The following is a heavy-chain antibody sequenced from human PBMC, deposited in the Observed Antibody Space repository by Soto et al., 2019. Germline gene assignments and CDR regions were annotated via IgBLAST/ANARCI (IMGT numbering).Heavy chain of an antibody. Sequence: QVQLVQSGAEVKKPGASVKVSCKASGYTFTSYGISWVRQAPGQGLEWMGWISAYNGNTKYARKLQGRVTMTPDTSASTAYMELRRLRSDDTAVYYCARDIGQQLFDYWCPGTLVTVSS. CDR1: GYTFTSYG. V-gene: IGHV1-18*01. J-gene: IGHJ4*02. CDR3: ARDIGQQLFDY. CDR2: ISAYNGNT. D-gene: IGHD6-13*01.